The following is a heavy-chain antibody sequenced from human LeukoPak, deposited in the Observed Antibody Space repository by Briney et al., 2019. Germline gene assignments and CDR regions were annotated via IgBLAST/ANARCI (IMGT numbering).Heavy chain of an antibody. Sequence: PGGSLRLSCAASGFTFSSYSMNWVRQAPGKGLEWVSYISSSSSTIYYADSVKGRFTISRDNAKNSLYLQMNSLRAEDTAVYYCARGGIRSGYYYWGQGTLVTVSS. D-gene: IGHD3-3*01. V-gene: IGHV3-48*01. CDR2: ISSSSSTI. CDR1: GFTFSSYS. J-gene: IGHJ4*02. CDR3: ARGGIRSGYYY.